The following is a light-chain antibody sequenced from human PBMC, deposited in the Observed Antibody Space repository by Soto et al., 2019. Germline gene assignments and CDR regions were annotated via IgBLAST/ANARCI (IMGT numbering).Light chain of an antibody. J-gene: IGLJ2*01. CDR2: IDD. CDR3: AAWDDSLNGPV. V-gene: IGLV1-44*01. CDR1: TSNIAGNT. Sequence: QSALTQPPSLSGTPGQRVTISCSGSTSNIAGNTVHWYQHLPETAPKLLIYIDDQRPSGVPDRFSGSKSGTSASLAISGLQSEDEADYYCAAWDDSLNGPVFGGGTKLTVL.